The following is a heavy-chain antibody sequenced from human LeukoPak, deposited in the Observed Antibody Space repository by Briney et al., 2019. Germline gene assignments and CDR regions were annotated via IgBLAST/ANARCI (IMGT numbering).Heavy chain of an antibody. J-gene: IGHJ4*02. Sequence: GGSLRLSCAASGFTFSSYAMSWVRQAPGKGLEWVSAISGSGGSTYYADSVKGRFTISRDNSKNTLYLQMNSLRAEDTAVYYCAKDFLFNYYDSSGYDFDYWGQGTLVTVSS. V-gene: IGHV3-23*01. CDR2: ISGSGGST. CDR3: AKDFLFNYYDSSGYDFDY. D-gene: IGHD3-22*01. CDR1: GFTFSSYA.